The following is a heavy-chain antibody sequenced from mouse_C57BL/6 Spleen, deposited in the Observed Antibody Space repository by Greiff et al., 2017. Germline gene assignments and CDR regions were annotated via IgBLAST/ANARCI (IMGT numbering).Heavy chain of an antibody. CDR1: GYAFTNYL. J-gene: IGHJ1*03. Sequence: QVQLQQSGAELVRPGTSVKVSCTASGYAFTNYLIEWVKQRPGQGLEWIGLINPGSGGTNYKEKFKGQSTLTADKSSSTAYMQLSSLTSEDSAVYFCARSDYCGSSYGYFDVWGTGTTVTVSS. CDR3: ARSDYCGSSYGYFDV. D-gene: IGHD1-1*01. CDR2: INPGSGGT. V-gene: IGHV1-54*01.